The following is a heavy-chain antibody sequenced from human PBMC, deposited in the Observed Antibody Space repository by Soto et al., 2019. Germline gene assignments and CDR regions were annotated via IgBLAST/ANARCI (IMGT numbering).Heavy chain of an antibody. CDR3: ARETNYGGNSFDY. V-gene: IGHV3-30*04. Sequence: GGSLRLSCAASGFTFSSYAMHWVRQAPGKGLEWVAVISYDGSNKYYADSVKGRFTISRDNSKNTLYLQMNSLRAEDTAVYYCARETNYGGNSFDYWGQGTLVTVSS. J-gene: IGHJ4*02. CDR1: GFTFSSYA. CDR2: ISYDGSNK. D-gene: IGHD4-17*01.